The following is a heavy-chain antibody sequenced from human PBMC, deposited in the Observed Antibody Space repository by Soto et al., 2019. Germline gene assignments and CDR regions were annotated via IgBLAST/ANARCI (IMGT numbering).Heavy chain of an antibody. D-gene: IGHD2-2*01. CDR2: IIPISGTA. V-gene: IGHV1-69*01. Sequence: QVQLVQSGAEVKKPGSSVKVSCKASGVTFSSYAIRWVRQAPGQGLEWMGGIIPISGTANYAQKFQGRVTITADESTSTAYMELSSLRSEDTAVYYCARSQRSSTSSEIYYYYYYGMDVWGQGTTVTVSS. CDR1: GVTFSSYA. CDR3: ARSQRSSTSSEIYYYYYYGMDV. J-gene: IGHJ6*02.